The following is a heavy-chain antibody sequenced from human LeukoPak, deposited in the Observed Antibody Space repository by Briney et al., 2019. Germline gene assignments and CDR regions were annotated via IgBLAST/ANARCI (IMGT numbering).Heavy chain of an antibody. J-gene: IGHJ4*02. Sequence: GGSLRLSCAASGFTFSGSAMHWVRQASGKGLGWVGRIRSKANSYATAYAASVKGRFTISRGDSKNTAYLQMNSLKTEDTAVYYCTSPRYDSVDYWGQGTLVTVSS. CDR1: GFTFSGSA. CDR3: TSPRYDSVDY. V-gene: IGHV3-73*01. D-gene: IGHD5-12*01. CDR2: IRSKANSYAT.